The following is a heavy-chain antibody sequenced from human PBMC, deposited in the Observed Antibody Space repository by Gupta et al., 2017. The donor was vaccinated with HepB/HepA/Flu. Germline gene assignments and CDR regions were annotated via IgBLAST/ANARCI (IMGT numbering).Heavy chain of an antibody. D-gene: IGHD6-13*01. CDR2: IIPILGIA. CDR3: ARAGYSSSYNWFDP. Sequence: QVQLVQSGAEVKKPGSSVKVSCKASGGTFSSYALSWVRQAPGQGLEWMGRIIPILGIANYAQKFQGRVTITADKSTSTAYMELSSLRSEDTAVYYCARAGYSSSYNWFDPWGQGTLVTVSS. CDR1: GGTFSSYA. V-gene: IGHV1-69*04. J-gene: IGHJ5*02.